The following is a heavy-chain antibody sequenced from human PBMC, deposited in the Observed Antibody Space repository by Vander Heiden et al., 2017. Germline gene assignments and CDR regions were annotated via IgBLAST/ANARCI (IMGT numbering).Heavy chain of an antibody. V-gene: IGHV3-23*01. D-gene: IGHD6-19*01. J-gene: IGHJ4*02. Sequence: EVQLLESGGGLVQPGGSLRLSCAASGFTFSSDAMSWVRQAPGKGLEWVSAISGSGGSTYYEDAVKGRFTISRDNSKNTLYLQMNSLRAEDTAVYYCAKDFWIAGAGFDYWGQGTLVTVSS. CDR3: AKDFWIAGAGFDY. CDR2: ISGSGGST. CDR1: GFTFSSDA.